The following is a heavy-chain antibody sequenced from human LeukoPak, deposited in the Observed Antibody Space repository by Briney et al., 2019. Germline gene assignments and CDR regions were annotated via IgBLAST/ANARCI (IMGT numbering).Heavy chain of an antibody. J-gene: IGHJ4*02. D-gene: IGHD1-1*01. CDR2: IWYDGSNK. Sequence: GGSLRLSCAASGFTFSIYGMHWVRQAPGKGLEWVAVIWYDGSNKYYADSVKGRFTISRDNSKNTLYLQMNSLRAEDTAVYYCARELESATGYYFDYWGQGTLVTVSS. CDR3: ARELESATGYYFDY. CDR1: GFTFSIYG. V-gene: IGHV3-33*01.